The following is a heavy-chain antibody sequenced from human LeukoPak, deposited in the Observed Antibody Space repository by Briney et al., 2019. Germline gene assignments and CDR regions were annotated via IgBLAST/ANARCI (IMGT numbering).Heavy chain of an antibody. CDR3: ARDDYDSSGHDLFS. V-gene: IGHV4-61*02. Sequence: SETLSLTCTVSGGSISSGSYYWSWIRQPAGKGLEWIGRIYTSGSTNYNPSLKSRVTISVDTSKNQFSLKLSSVTAADTAVYYCARDDYDSSGHDLFSWGQGTLVTVSS. CDR1: GGSISSGSYY. CDR2: IYTSGST. D-gene: IGHD3-22*01. J-gene: IGHJ5*02.